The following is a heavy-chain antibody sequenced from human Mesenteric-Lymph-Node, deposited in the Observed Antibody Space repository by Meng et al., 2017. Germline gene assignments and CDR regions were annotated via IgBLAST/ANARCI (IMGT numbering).Heavy chain of an antibody. J-gene: IGHJ4*02. CDR2: INPNTGAT. Sequence: ASVKVSCKASGYTFTDHYIHWLRQAPGQGLEWMGRINPNTGATNYAQHFQGRVTVTRDTSISTAYMDLSSLTSDDTAVYYCARDQDYGDYRFDYWGQGTLVTVSS. V-gene: IGHV1-2*06. D-gene: IGHD4-17*01. CDR3: ARDQDYGDYRFDY. CDR1: GYTFTDHY.